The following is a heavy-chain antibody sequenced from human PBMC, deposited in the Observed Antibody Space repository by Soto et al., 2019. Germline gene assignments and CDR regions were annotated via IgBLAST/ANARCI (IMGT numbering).Heavy chain of an antibody. CDR2: ISGSDGKT. CDR3: ARWSYLDY. D-gene: IGHD3-3*01. CDR1: GFSFGSYA. V-gene: IGHV3-23*01. J-gene: IGHJ4*02. Sequence: LRLSCAASGFSFGSYALSWVRQAPGKGLEWVSTISGSDGKTFYADSVKGRFSISRDTSQSTLYLQMNSLRADDTAMYYCARWSYLDYWGQGTRVTVSS.